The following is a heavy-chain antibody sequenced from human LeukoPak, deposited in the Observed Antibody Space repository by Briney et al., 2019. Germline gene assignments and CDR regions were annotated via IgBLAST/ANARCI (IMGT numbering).Heavy chain of an antibody. D-gene: IGHD6-13*01. CDR2: IYPGDSDT. CDR3: ARRYSSSWYEGNYFDY. CDR1: GYSFTSYW. Sequence: GESLKISCKGSGYSFTSYWIGWVRQMPGKGLEWMGIIYPGDSDTRYSPSFQGQVTISADKSISTAYLQWSSLKAPDTAMYYCARRYSSSWYEGNYFDYWGQGTLVTVSS. V-gene: IGHV5-51*01. J-gene: IGHJ4*02.